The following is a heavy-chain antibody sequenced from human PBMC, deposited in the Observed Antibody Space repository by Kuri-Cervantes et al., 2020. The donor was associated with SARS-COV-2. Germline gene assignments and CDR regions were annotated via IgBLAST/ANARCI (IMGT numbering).Heavy chain of an antibody. V-gene: IGHV4-59*11. Sequence: SETLSLTCTVSGDSISSHYWSWVRQPPGKRLEWIGYIQYTGSTNYNPSLKSRVIISLDTSKNQFSLKLSSVTAADTAVYYCARAYGFLRYIYYMDVWGRGTTVTVSS. CDR2: IQYTGST. D-gene: IGHD4-17*01. CDR3: ARAYGFLRYIYYMDV. J-gene: IGHJ6*03. CDR1: GDSISSHY.